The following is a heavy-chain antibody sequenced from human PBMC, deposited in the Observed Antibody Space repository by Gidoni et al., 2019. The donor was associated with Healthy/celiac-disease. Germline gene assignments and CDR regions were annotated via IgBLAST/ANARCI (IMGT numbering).Heavy chain of an antibody. Sequence: EVQLVESGGGLVQPGRSLRLSCAASGFTFDDYAMHWVRQAPGKGLELVSGISWNSGSIGYADSVKGRFTISRDNAKNSLYLQMNSLRAEDTALYYCAKDIWERDVVVPAAISWYFDLWGRGTLVTVSS. J-gene: IGHJ2*01. CDR2: ISWNSGSI. CDR1: GFTFDDYA. V-gene: IGHV3-9*01. D-gene: IGHD2-2*01. CDR3: AKDIWERDVVVPAAISWYFDL.